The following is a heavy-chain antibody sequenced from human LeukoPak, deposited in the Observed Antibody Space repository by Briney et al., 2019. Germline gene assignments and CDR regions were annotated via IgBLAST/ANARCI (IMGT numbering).Heavy chain of an antibody. CDR3: SSRDPCSGDICYGLAY. CDR2: LSWTRHDT. D-gene: IGHD2-15*01. Sequence: PGGSLRLSCAASGFTISSNGMRWVRQPPGKGLEWVSGLSWTRHDTYYADSVKGRFTISRDNSKNTLYLQMNSLRGEDTAAYYCSSRDPCSGDICYGLAYWGQGTLVTVST. V-gene: IGHV3-23*01. J-gene: IGHJ4*02. CDR1: GFTISSNG.